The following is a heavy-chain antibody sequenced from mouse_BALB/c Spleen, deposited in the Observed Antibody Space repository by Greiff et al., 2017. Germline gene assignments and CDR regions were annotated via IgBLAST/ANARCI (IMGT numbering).Heavy chain of an antibody. D-gene: IGHD1-2*01. CDR3: ARGGYYYGYVYAMDY. V-gene: IGHV5-6-5*01. CDR2: ISSGGST. Sequence: EVKLMESGGGLVKPGGSLKLSCAASGFTFSSYAMSWVRQTPEKRLEWVASISSGGSTYYPDSVKGRFTISRDNARNILYLQMSSLRSEDTAMYYCARGGYYYGYVYAMDYWGQGTSVTVSS. J-gene: IGHJ4*01. CDR1: GFTFSSYA.